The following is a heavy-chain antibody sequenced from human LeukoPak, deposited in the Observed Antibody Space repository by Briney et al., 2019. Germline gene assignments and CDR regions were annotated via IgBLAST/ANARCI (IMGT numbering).Heavy chain of an antibody. J-gene: IGHJ4*02. CDR1: GGTFSSYA. CDR3: ARDSQLLPFDY. CDR2: IIPILGIT. V-gene: IGHV1-69*04. Sequence: SVKVSCKASGGTFSSYAISWVRQAPGQGLEWMGRIIPILGITNYAQKFQGRVTITADKSTSTAYMELSSLRSEDTAVYYCARDSQLLPFDYWGQGSLVTVSS. D-gene: IGHD2-15*01.